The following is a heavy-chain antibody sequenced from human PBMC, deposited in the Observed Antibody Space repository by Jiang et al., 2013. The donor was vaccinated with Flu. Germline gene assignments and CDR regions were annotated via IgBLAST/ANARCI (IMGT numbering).Heavy chain of an antibody. CDR2: IYYSGST. Sequence: KPSETLSLTCTVSGGSISSSSYYWGWIRQPPGKGLEWIGSIYYSGSTYYNPSLKSRVTISVDTSKNQFSLKLSSVTAADTAVYYCATAGDIVVVPAAMINWFDPWGQGTLVTVSS. J-gene: IGHJ5*02. V-gene: IGHV4-39*01. CDR3: ATAGDIVVVPAAMINWFDP. D-gene: IGHD2-2*01. CDR1: GGSISSSSYY.